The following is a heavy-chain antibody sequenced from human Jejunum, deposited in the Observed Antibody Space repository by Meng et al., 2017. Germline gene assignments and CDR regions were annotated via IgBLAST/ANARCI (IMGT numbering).Heavy chain of an antibody. CDR2: ISAYNGNT. V-gene: IGHV1-18*01. D-gene: IGHD2-8*01. CDR1: GFTFINYG. J-gene: IGHJ4*02. CDR3: ARVVDNEFDY. Sequence: QVQLVQSGVEVKKPGASVKVSCKASGFTFINYGFTWVRQAPGQGLEWMGWISAYNGNTNSAQKFQGRVTLTTDTSTSTAYMELRSLRSDDSAVYYCARVVDNEFDYWGQGTLVTVSS.